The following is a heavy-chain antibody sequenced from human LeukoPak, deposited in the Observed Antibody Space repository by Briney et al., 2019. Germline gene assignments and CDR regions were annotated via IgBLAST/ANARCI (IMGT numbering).Heavy chain of an antibody. V-gene: IGHV3-48*02. CDR3: VRDGYDVLTGYPGLDF. CDR1: GFTVGSSY. CDR2: VSSTSNTI. Sequence: GGSLRLSCAASGFTVGSSYMNWVRQAPGKGLEWLSYVSSTSNTIYYANSVKGRFTISRDNAKNSLYLQMNSLRDEDTAVFYCVRDGYDVLTGYPGLDFWGQGTLVTVSS. D-gene: IGHD3-9*01. J-gene: IGHJ4*02.